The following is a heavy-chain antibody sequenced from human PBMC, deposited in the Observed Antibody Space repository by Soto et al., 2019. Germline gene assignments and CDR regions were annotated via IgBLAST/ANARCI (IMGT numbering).Heavy chain of an antibody. CDR2: IYYRGST. V-gene: IGHV4-59*01. CDR1: GGSISSYY. CDR3: ASASRAPVDLDS. D-gene: IGHD3-10*01. Sequence: QVQLQESGPGLVKPSETLALTCTVSGGSISSYYWSCIRQPPGKGLEWIGYIYYRGSTNYNTSLKSRVTIAVDTSKNQFSLKLSSVYAADTAVYYCASASRAPVDLDSWGQGTLVTVSS. J-gene: IGHJ4*02.